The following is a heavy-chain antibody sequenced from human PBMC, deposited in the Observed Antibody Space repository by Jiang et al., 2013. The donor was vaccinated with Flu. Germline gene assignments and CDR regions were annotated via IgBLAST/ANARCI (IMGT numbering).Heavy chain of an antibody. CDR1: GYSFTSYW. Sequence: GAEVKKPGESLRISCKGSGYSFTSYWISWVRQMPGKGLEWMGIIYPGDSDTRYSPSFQGQVTISADKSISTAYLQWSSLKASDTAMYYCARQWELRTGAFDIWGQGTMVTVSS. V-gene: IGHV5-51*01. CDR2: IYPGDSDT. J-gene: IGHJ3*02. CDR3: ARQWELRTGAFDI. D-gene: IGHD1-26*01.